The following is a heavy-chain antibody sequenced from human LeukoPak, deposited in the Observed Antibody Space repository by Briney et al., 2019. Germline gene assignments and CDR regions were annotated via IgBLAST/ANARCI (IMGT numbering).Heavy chain of an antibody. D-gene: IGHD3-3*01. J-gene: IGHJ5*02. CDR3: AKVSHAFGFWSGYSPFDP. Sequence: GGSLRLSCAASGFTFSSYSMNWVRQAPGKGLEWVSSISSSSSYIYYADSVKGRFTISRDNAKNSLYLQMNSLRAEDTAVYYCAKVSHAFGFWSGYSPFDPWGQGTLVTVSS. CDR1: GFTFSSYS. V-gene: IGHV3-21*01. CDR2: ISSSSSYI.